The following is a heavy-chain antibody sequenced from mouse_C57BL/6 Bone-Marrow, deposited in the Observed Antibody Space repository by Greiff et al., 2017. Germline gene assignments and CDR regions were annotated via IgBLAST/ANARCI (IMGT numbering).Heavy chain of an antibody. Sequence: VQLQQPGAELVKPGASVKMSCKASGYTFTSYWITWVKQRPGQGLEWIGDIYPGSGSTNYNEKFKSKATLTVDTSSSTAYMQLSSLTSEDSAVYYCARVGGVRLYYCDYWGRGTTLTVSS. CDR3: ARVGGVRLYYCDY. CDR2: IYPGSGST. D-gene: IGHD1-1*01. J-gene: IGHJ2*01. CDR1: GYTFTSYW. V-gene: IGHV1-55*01.